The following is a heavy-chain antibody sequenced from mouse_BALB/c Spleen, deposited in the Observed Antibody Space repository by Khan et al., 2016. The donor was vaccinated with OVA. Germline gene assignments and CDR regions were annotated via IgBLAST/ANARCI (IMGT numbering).Heavy chain of an antibody. Sequence: VQLKESGAELARPGASVKMSCKASGYTFTSYTIHWIKKRPGKGLEWIGYINPSNGYTNYNQKFKDKATLTTDKSSTTAYLQLSSLTSDDSAVYNCVRDGAYHRNDGWFALLGPRDSGHCLC. CDR3: VRDGAYHRNDGWFAL. CDR2: INPSNGYT. V-gene: IGHV1-4*01. CDR1: GYTFTSYT. J-gene: IGHJ3*01. D-gene: IGHD2-14*01.